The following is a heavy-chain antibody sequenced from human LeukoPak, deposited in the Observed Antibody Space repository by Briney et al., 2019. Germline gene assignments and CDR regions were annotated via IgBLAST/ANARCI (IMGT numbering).Heavy chain of an antibody. CDR3: VRNTMVWGVINYYYYMDV. CDR1: GGSLSPYY. D-gene: IGHD3-10*01. V-gene: IGHV4-59*12. J-gene: IGHJ6*03. Sequence: SETLSLTCTLSGGSLSPYYWSWISDPPGEGLEWVGTIYYTGITYYNPSLKSRVTISVDTSKSQFSLKLSSVTAEDTAVYYCVRNTMVWGVINYYYYMDVWGKGTTVTVSS. CDR2: IYYTGIT.